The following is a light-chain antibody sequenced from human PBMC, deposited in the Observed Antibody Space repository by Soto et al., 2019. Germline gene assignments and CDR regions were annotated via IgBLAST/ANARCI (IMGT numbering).Light chain of an antibody. V-gene: IGKV3D-20*01. CDR3: QQYGSSSWT. CDR2: DAS. CDR1: QSVSSSY. J-gene: IGKJ1*01. Sequence: EIVLTQSPGTLSLSPGERAILSCRASQSVSSSYLAWYQQKPGLAPRLLIYDASYRANGIPDRFSGSGSGTDFTLTISRLEPEDFVVYYCQQYGSSSWTFGQGTKVDIK.